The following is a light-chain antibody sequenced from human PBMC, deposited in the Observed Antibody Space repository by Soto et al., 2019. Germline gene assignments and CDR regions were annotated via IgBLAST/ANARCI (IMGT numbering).Light chain of an antibody. CDR3: SSDTSSSTVV. CDR1: SSDVGGYNY. Sequence: QSALTQPASVSGSPGQSITISCTGTSSDVGGYNYVSWYQQHQGKAPKLMIYEVSHRPSGVSNRFSGSKSGNTASLTISGLQAEDAADYYCSSDTSSSTVVFGGGTQLTVL. CDR2: EVS. J-gene: IGLJ2*01. V-gene: IGLV2-14*01.